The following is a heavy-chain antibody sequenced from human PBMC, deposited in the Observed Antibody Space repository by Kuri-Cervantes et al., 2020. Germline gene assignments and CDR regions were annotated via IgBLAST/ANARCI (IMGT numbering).Heavy chain of an antibody. D-gene: IGHD6-19*01. Sequence: GESLKISCAASGFTFSSYAMHWVRQAPGKGLEWVAVISSDGNNQYYAESVKGRFTISRDNSKNTLYLQMNSLRAEDTAVYYCATQAVAGDIRRNYYFDYWGRGTLVTVSS. CDR3: ATQAVAGDIRRNYYFDY. J-gene: IGHJ4*02. V-gene: IGHV3-30-3*01. CDR1: GFTFSSYA. CDR2: ISSDGNNQ.